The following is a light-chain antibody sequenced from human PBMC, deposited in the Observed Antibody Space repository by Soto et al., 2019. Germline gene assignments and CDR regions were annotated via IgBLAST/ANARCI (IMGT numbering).Light chain of an antibody. CDR1: SSNIGAGYD. CDR3: QSYDSSLSGYVM. Sequence: QSVLTQPPSVSGAPGQRVTISCTGSSSNIGAGYDVHWYQQLPGTAPKLLIYGNSNRPSGVPDRFSGSKSGTSASLAITGLQAEDEADYYCQSYDSSLSGYVMFGGGTQLTVL. CDR2: GNS. V-gene: IGLV1-40*01. J-gene: IGLJ7*01.